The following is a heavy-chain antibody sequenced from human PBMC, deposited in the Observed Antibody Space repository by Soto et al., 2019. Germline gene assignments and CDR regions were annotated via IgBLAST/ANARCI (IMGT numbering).Heavy chain of an antibody. D-gene: IGHD1-7*01. J-gene: IGHJ4*02. CDR3: TTSVTGTPRAIDY. CDR1: GLTFAKVW. Sequence: PGGSLRLSCEVSGLTFAKVWMSWIRQAPGKGLEWVGRIKSQIDGGRIDYAAPVKDRFTISRDDSKYTLYLQMNSLKTEDTAVYYCTTSVTGTPRAIDYWGQGNLVTVSS. CDR2: IKSQIDGGRI. V-gene: IGHV3-15*01.